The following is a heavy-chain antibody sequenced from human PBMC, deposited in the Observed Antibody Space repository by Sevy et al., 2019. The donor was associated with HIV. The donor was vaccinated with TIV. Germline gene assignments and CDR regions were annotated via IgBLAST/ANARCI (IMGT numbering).Heavy chain of an antibody. Sequence: GESLKISCKGSGYSFTSHWIGWVRHMPGKGLEWRGIIFPDDSETSYSPSVQGQVTFSADKSINTAYLPWGSLKASDTAMYYCATSRSGYFDSSGYYIYWGQGTLVTVSS. CDR2: IFPDDSET. J-gene: IGHJ4*02. D-gene: IGHD3-22*01. V-gene: IGHV5-51*01. CDR1: GYSFTSHW. CDR3: ATSRSGYFDSSGYYIY.